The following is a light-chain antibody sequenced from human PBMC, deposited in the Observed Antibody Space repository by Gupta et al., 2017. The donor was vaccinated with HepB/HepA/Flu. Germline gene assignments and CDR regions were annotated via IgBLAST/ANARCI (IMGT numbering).Light chain of an antibody. CDR2: EVS. CDR3: CSYAGSSTYV. Sequence: QSAPTQPASVSGSPGQSITISCTGTSSDVGNYNLVSWYQQHPGKAPKLMIYEVSKRPSGVSNRFSGSKSANTASLTISGLQAEDEADYYCCSYAGSSTYVFGTGTKVTVL. J-gene: IGLJ1*01. V-gene: IGLV2-23*02. CDR1: SSDVGNYNL.